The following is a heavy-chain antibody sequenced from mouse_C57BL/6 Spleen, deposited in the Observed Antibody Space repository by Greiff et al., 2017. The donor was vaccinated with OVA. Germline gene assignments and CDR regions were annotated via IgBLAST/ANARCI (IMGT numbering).Heavy chain of an antibody. Sequence: QVQLQQPGAELVKPGASVKLSCKASGYTFTSYWMHWVKQRPGQGLEWIGMIHPNSGSTNYNEKFKSKATLTVDKSSSTAYMQRSSLTSEDSAVYYCARITTVVASMDYWGQGTSVTVSS. J-gene: IGHJ4*01. CDR1: GYTFTSYW. V-gene: IGHV1-64*01. CDR2: IHPNSGST. D-gene: IGHD1-1*01. CDR3: ARITTVVASMDY.